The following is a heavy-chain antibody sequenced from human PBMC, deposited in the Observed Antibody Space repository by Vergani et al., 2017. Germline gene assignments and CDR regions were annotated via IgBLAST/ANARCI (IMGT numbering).Heavy chain of an antibody. D-gene: IGHD5-18*01. Sequence: QVQLQESGPGLVKPSQTLSLTCTVSGDSISSGIYYWSWIRQPAGKGLEWIGRIFFSGSTDYNPSLKSRVTMSVDTSKNQFSLKLSSVTAADTAVYYCARGPRGYSYGPFGYWGQGTLVTVSS. CDR1: GDSISSGIYY. CDR2: IFFSGST. V-gene: IGHV4-61*02. CDR3: ARGPRGYSYGPFGY. J-gene: IGHJ4*02.